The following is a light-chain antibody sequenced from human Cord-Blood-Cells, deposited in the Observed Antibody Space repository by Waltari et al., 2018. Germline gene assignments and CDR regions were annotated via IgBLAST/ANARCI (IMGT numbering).Light chain of an antibody. CDR1: KLGDKY. V-gene: IGLV3-1*01. Sequence: SYELTQPPSVSLSPGQTASITCSGDKLGDKYACWYQQKPGQSPVLVIYQDSKRPSGIPERFSGSNSGNTATLTISGTQAMDEADYYCQAWDSSTAGWVFGGGTKLTVL. CDR2: QDS. CDR3: QAWDSSTAGWV. J-gene: IGLJ3*02.